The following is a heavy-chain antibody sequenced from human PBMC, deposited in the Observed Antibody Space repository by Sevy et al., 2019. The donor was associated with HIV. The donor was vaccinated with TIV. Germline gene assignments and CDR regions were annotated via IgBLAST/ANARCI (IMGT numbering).Heavy chain of an antibody. J-gene: IGHJ4*02. CDR3: ARYMGSGTSLDY. CDR2: IHCSGNT. V-gene: IGHV4-59*13. CDR1: GGSITNYY. Sequence: SETLSLTCTVSGGSITNYYWGWIRQPPGMRLEWIGYIHCSGNTNSNPSLKSRVTISVDTSKNQFSLNLNSVTAPDTAVYYCARYMGSGTSLDYWGQGTLVTVSS. D-gene: IGHD6-13*01.